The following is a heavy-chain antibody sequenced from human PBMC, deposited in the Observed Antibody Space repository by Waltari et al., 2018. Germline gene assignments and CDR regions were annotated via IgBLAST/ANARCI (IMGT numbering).Heavy chain of an antibody. J-gene: IGHJ4*02. CDR1: GYTFTGYF. D-gene: IGHD2-2*01. V-gene: IGHV1-2*06. Sequence: QVQLLQSGAEVKKPGASVKVSCKASGYTFTGYFIHWVRQAPGQGLEWMGRINPNVGDTNYAQKFQGRVTMTRDTSITTAYMDLSRLRSDDTAVYYCARDHPDCSSSSCYEWGQGTLVTVSS. CDR2: INPNVGDT. CDR3: ARDHPDCSSSSCYE.